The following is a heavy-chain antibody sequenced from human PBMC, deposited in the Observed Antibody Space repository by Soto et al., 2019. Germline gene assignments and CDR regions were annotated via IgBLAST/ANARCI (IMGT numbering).Heavy chain of an antibody. CDR2: VNPSDGSA. V-gene: IGHV1-46*01. J-gene: IGHJ4*02. D-gene: IGHD6-19*01. CDR1: GYTFTTYY. CDR3: ARVQFACGWRYAGDY. Sequence: QVQLVQSGAEVKKPGASVKLSCRASGYTFTTYYIHWVRQAPGQGLEWLGIVNPSDGSATYAQKFQGRVTITGETSTSTVYMDLSSLTSEDTAVYYCARVQFACGWRYAGDYWGQGSLVTVSS.